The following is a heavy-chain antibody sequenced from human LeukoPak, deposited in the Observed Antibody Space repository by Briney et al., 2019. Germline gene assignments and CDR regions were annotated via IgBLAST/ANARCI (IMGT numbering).Heavy chain of an antibody. Sequence: GGSLRVSCAASGFSFNTYIMKWVRQAPGKGLEWVSSITTSSSYIYYADSVKGRFTISRDNAKNSLYLQMNSLRAEDTAVYYCARVGGYSHDLDNWGQGTLVTVSS. CDR3: ARVGGYSHDLDN. V-gene: IGHV3-21*01. CDR2: ITTSSSYI. J-gene: IGHJ4*02. D-gene: IGHD5-18*01. CDR1: GFSFNTYI.